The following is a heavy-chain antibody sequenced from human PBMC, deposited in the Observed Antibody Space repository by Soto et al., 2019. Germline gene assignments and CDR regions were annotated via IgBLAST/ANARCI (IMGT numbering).Heavy chain of an antibody. Sequence: QVQLVQSGAEVKKPGASVKVSCKASGYTFTSHYIHWVRQAPGEGLEWMGIINPSGGSTSYAQRFEGRVTMTTDTSTRTVYMELRSLRSEDTAIYYCARDLGSRSSWFPHRGSAEYWGQGTLVTVSS. CDR1: GYTFTSHY. CDR3: ARDLGSRSSWFPHRGSAEY. V-gene: IGHV1-46*01. CDR2: INPSGGST. D-gene: IGHD3-3*01. J-gene: IGHJ4*02.